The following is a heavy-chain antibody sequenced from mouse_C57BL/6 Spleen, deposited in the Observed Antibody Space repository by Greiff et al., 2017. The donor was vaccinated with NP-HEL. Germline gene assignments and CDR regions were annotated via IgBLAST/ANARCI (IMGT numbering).Heavy chain of an antibody. D-gene: IGHD4-1*01. Sequence: EVQLQESGGGLVKPGGSLKLSCAASGFTFSDYGMHWVRQAPEKGLEWVAYISSGSSTIYYADTVKGRFTISRDNAKNTLFLQMTSLRSEDTAMYYCARSKLGRGAMDYWGQGTSVTVSS. CDR3: ARSKLGRGAMDY. J-gene: IGHJ4*01. CDR2: ISSGSSTI. CDR1: GFTFSDYG. V-gene: IGHV5-17*01.